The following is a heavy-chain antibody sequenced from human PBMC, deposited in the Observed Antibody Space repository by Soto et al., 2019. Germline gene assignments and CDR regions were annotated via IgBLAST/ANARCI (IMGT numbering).Heavy chain of an antibody. CDR3: ARDYYDSSGYYRLGYYYYGMDV. CDR2: ISAYNGNT. CDR1: VYTITGDV. J-gene: IGHJ6*02. Sequence: ALVNLARKGAVYTITGDVIGRVSQTNGKGLEWMGWISAYNGNTNYAQKLQGRVTMTTDTSTSTAYMELRSLSSDDTAVYYCARDYYDSSGYYRLGYYYYGMDVWVQGTTVPVSS. D-gene: IGHD3-22*01. V-gene: IGHV1-18*01.